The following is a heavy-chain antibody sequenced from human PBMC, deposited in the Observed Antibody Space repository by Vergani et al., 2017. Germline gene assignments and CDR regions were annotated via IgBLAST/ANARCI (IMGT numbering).Heavy chain of an antibody. CDR1: GGSISSYY. CDR3: ARGAANDAFDI. CDR2: IYYSGST. Sequence: QVQLRESGPGLVKPSETLSLTCTVSGGSISSYYWSWIRQPPGKGLEWIGYIYYSGSTNYNPSLKSRVTISVDTSKNQFSLKLSSVTAADTAVYYCARGAANDAFDIWGQGTMVTVSS. V-gene: IGHV4-59*01. J-gene: IGHJ3*02. D-gene: IGHD2-15*01.